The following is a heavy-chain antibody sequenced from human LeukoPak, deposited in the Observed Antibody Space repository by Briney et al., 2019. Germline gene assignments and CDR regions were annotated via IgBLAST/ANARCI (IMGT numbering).Heavy chain of an antibody. CDR1: GGSMSSDSHY. CDR3: ARVAGYSTGWYPLDF. J-gene: IGHJ4*02. V-gene: IGHV4-61*02. CDR2: IYPSGNT. Sequence: SQTPSLTCTVSGGSMSSDSHYWSWIRQPAGKGLEWIGRIYPSGNTNYNPSLESRATISIDMSKNQFSLKLSSVTAADTAVYYCARVAGYSTGWYPLDFWGQGTLVTVSS. D-gene: IGHD6-19*01.